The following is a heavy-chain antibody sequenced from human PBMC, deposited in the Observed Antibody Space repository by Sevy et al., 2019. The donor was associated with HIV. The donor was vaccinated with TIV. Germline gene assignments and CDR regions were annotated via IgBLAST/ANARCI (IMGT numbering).Heavy chain of an antibody. Sequence: ASVKVSCKASGYTFTSYRIYWVRQAPGQGLEWMGWVSAHNGDTNYVQTVQGRVAMTTDTSTSTAYMELRSLTSDDTAVYYCARAYCSGGSCYSLAYWGQGSLVTVS. V-gene: IGHV1-18*01. D-gene: IGHD2-15*01. CDR1: GYTFTSYR. CDR2: VSAHNGDT. CDR3: ARAYCSGGSCYSLAY. J-gene: IGHJ4*02.